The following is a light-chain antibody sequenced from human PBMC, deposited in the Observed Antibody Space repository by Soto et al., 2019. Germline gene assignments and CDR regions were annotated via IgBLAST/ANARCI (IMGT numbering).Light chain of an antibody. V-gene: IGKV2-28*01. CDR1: QSLLHSVGNNY. CDR2: LGS. CDR3: MYALQSPQT. J-gene: IGKJ2*01. Sequence: DILMTQSPLSLPVTPGEPASISCRSSQSLLHSVGNNYLDWYLQKPGQSPLLLIYLGSNRASGVPDRCSGRGSGADFILKSSRVEAEDVGVYYCMYALQSPQTFGQGTKLEIK.